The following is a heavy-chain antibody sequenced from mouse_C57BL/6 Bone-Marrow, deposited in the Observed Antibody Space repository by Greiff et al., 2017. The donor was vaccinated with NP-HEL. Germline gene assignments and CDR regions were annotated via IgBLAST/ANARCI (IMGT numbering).Heavy chain of an antibody. CDR1: GYTFTEYT. V-gene: IGHV1-62-2*01. D-gene: IGHD2-10*01. Sequence: QVQLQQSGAELVKPGASVKLSCKASGYTFTEYTIHWVKQRSGQGLEWIGWFYPGSGSIRYNEKFKDKATLTADKSSSTVYMELRRLTSEDSAVYFGAGREVQPSLLPFAYWGQGTLVTVSA. CDR2: FYPGSGSI. J-gene: IGHJ3*01. CDR3: AGREVQPSLLPFAY.